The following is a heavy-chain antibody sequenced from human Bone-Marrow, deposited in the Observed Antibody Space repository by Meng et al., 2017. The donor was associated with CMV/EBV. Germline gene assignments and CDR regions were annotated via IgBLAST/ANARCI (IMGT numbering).Heavy chain of an antibody. CDR3: AFDDYKPSAGNYYYGMDV. CDR2: IIPIFGTA. CDR1: GGTFSSYA. D-gene: IGHD5-24*01. Sequence: SVKVYCKASGGTFSSYAISWVRQAPGQGLEWMGGIIPIFGTANYAQKFQGRVTITTDESTSTAYMELSSLRSEDTAVYYCAFDDYKPSAGNYYYGMDVWGQGTTVTVSS. V-gene: IGHV1-69*05. J-gene: IGHJ6*02.